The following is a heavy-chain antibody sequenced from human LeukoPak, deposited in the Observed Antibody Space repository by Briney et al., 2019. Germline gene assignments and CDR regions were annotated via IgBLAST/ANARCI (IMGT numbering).Heavy chain of an antibody. Sequence: GGSLRLSCAASGFTFSRLWMNWVRQAPGRVLEWVANIDQGGGRNNYVDSVKGRFTISRGNAKNSLFLEMSSLRADDTALYFCARDVEGGTFDIWGQGTTVTVSS. CDR2: IDQGGGRN. CDR3: ARDVEGGTFDI. J-gene: IGHJ3*02. CDR1: GFTFSRLW. D-gene: IGHD3-16*01. V-gene: IGHV3-7*05.